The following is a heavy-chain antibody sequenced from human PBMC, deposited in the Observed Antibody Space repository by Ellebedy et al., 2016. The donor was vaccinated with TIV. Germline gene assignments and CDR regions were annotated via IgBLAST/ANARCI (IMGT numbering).Heavy chain of an antibody. CDR1: RGTFSSYV. Sequence: SVKVSXKASRGTFSSYVFSWVRQAPGQGLEWMGGIIPIFGTANYAQKFQGRVTITADECTSTAYMELSSLTSEDTAVYYCARAVGDGVGATGYWGQGTLVTVSS. D-gene: IGHD1-26*01. V-gene: IGHV1-69*13. CDR3: ARAVGDGVGATGY. CDR2: IIPIFGTA. J-gene: IGHJ4*02.